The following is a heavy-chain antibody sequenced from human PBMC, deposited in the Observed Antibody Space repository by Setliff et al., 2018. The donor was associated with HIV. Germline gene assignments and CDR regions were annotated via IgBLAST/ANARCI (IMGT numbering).Heavy chain of an antibody. CDR2: IYTSGST. Sequence: PSETLSLTCTVSGGSISSYYWSWIRQPAGKGLEWIGRIYTSGSTSYNPSLKSRVTISVDTSRNQFSLNLNSVTAADTAVYYCARESPRNYYYNFWSGYPSYFDYWGQGTLVTVSS. J-gene: IGHJ4*02. CDR3: ARESPRNYYYNFWSGYPSYFDY. V-gene: IGHV4-4*07. CDR1: GGSISSYY. D-gene: IGHD3-3*01.